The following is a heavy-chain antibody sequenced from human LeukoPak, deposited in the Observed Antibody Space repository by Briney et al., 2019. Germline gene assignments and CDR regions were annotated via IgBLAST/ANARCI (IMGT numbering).Heavy chain of an antibody. V-gene: IGHV4-59*07. CDR2: IYYSGST. CDR1: GGSFSGNY. J-gene: IGHJ4*02. CDR3: ARTPLWFGEYYFDY. Sequence: PSDTLSLTCAVYGGSFSGNYWSWIRQPPGKGLEWIGYIYYSGSTNYNPSLKSRVTISVDTSKNQFSLKLSSVTAADTAVYYCARTPLWFGEYYFDYWGQGTLVTVSS. D-gene: IGHD3-10*01.